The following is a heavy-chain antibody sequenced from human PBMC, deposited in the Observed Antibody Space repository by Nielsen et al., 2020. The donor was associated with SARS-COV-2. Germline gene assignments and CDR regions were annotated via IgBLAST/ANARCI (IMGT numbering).Heavy chain of an antibody. CDR2: ISSSSSYI. D-gene: IGHD2-15*01. J-gene: IGHJ5*01. CDR1: GITFSTSS. V-gene: IGHV3-21*01. CDR3: ARTDGYGPYKWFDS. Sequence: GGSLRLSCVASGITFSTSSMNWVRQAPGKGLEWVSSISSSSSYIYYTDSVKGRFTSTRDNAKNLMYLHMYSLRAEDTAVYYCARTDGYGPYKWFDSWGQGTLVTVSS.